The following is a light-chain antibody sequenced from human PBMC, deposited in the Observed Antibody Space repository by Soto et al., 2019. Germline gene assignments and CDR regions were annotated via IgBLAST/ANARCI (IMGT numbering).Light chain of an antibody. CDR3: QQYGTSPAT. J-gene: IGKJ1*01. CDR1: QSISDT. V-gene: IGKV3-20*01. CDR2: GAS. Sequence: EIVMTQSPATLSVSPGGRATLSCRASQSISDTLAWYQQRPAQAPRLLIHGASTRATGITDRFSGSVSGTDFTLIISGLEPEDFAVYYCQQYGTSPATFGQGTKVDIK.